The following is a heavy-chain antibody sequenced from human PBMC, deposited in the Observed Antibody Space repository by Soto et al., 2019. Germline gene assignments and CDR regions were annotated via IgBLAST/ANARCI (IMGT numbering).Heavy chain of an antibody. CDR2: IWYDGSNK. J-gene: IGHJ5*02. D-gene: IGHD6-13*01. V-gene: IGHV3-33*01. CDR3: ARDETYSSSWYLEGPWFDP. Sequence: QVQLVESGGGVVQPGRSLRLSCAASGFTFSSYGMHWVRQAPGKGLEWVAVIWYDGSNKYYADSVKGRFTISRDNSKNTLYLQMNSLRAEDTAVYYCARDETYSSSWYLEGPWFDPWGQGTLVTVSS. CDR1: GFTFSSYG.